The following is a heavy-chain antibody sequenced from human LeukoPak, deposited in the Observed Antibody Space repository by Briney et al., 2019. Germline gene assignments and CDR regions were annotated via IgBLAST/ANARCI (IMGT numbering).Heavy chain of an antibody. CDR2: IYSGDNT. D-gene: IGHD6-19*01. J-gene: IGHJ4*02. CDR1: GFTVSSNY. V-gene: IGHV3-53*01. Sequence: PGGSLGLSCAASGFTVSSNYMSWVRQAPGKGLEWVSVIYSGDNTYYADSVKGRFTISRDNSKNTLYLQMNSLRAEDTAVYYCARDSVAGTFDYWGQGTLVTVSS. CDR3: ARDSVAGTFDY.